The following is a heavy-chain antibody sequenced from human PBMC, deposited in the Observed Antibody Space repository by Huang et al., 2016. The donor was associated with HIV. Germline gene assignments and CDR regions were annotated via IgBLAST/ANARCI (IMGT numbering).Heavy chain of an antibody. D-gene: IGHD3-22*01. CDR2: ISYEGSSK. CDR3: TKGHYYDTNGYVAFDI. CDR1: RFTFSKFA. V-gene: IGHV3-30*18. J-gene: IGHJ3*02. Sequence: QVQLVESGGGVVRPGRSLRLSCAASRFTFSKFAMHWVRQAPGKGVEWMAVISYEGSSKHYADSVTGRLTISRDNSNNTLYLQMNSLTVEDTAVYYCTKGHYYDTNGYVAFDIWGQGTMVTVSS.